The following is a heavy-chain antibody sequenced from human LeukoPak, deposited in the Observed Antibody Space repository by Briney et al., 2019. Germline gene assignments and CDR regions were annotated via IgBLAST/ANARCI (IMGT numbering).Heavy chain of an antibody. Sequence: SETLSLTCTVSGGSISSGGYYWSWIRQPPGKGLEWIGYIYHSGSTYCNPFLKSRVTISVDRSKNQFSLKLSSVTAADTAVYYCARDPPQRGGYWGQGTLVTVSS. J-gene: IGHJ4*02. CDR1: GGSISSGGYY. CDR2: IYHSGST. V-gene: IGHV4-30-2*01. D-gene: IGHD3-16*01. CDR3: ARDPPQRGGY.